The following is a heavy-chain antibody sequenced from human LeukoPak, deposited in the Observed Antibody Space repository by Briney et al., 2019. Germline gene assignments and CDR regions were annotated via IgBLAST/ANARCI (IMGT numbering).Heavy chain of an antibody. J-gene: IGHJ6*02. CDR3: ARWGGRFLEWFRHQQPYYYYGMDV. Sequence: KPSETLSLTCTVSGGSISSYYWGWIRQPPGKGLEWIGYIYYSGSTNYNPSLKSRVTISVDTSKNQFSLKLSSVTAADTAVYYCARWGGRFLEWFRHQQPYYYYGMDVWGQGTTVTVSS. CDR2: IYYSGST. V-gene: IGHV4-59*12. D-gene: IGHD3-3*01. CDR1: GGSISSYY.